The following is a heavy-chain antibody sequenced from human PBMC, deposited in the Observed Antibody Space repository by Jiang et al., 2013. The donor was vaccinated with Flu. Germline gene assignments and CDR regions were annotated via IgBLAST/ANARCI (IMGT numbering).Heavy chain of an antibody. D-gene: IGHD5-12*01. J-gene: IGHJ5*02. CDR1: GYTFKTYG. CDR2: ISAYNGNT. CDR3: ARTGVSGYEEDWADP. Sequence: KPGASVKVSCKASGYTFKTYGISWVRQAPGQGLEWMGWISAYNGNTNYAQKFQGRVTMTTDTSTSTAYMELRSLRSDDTAVYYCARTGVSGYEEDWADPWGQGTLVTVSS. V-gene: IGHV1-18*01.